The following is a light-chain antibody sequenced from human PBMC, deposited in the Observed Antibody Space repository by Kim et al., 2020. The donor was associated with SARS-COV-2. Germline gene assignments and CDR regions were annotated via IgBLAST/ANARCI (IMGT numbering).Light chain of an antibody. CDR3: NSRDSNDNGV. J-gene: IGLJ2*01. CDR2: GKN. Sequence: SSELTQDPAVSVALGQTVRITCQGDSLRSYYATWYQHKPGQAPILVIYGKNNRPSGIPDRFSGSSSGNTASLTITGTQAGDEADYYCNSRDSNDNGVFGG. V-gene: IGLV3-19*01. CDR1: SLRSYY.